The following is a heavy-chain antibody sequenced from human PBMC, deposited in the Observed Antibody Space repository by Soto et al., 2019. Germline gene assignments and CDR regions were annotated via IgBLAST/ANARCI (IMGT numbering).Heavy chain of an antibody. CDR3: AKDISRGPTKNYDFWSGPDY. CDR1: GFTFDEYA. CDR2: ISLDGSNR. D-gene: IGHD3-3*01. J-gene: IGHJ4*02. Sequence: GGSLRLSCAASGFTFDEYAIHWVRQPPGKGLEWVSLISLDGSNRYYADSVQGRFTISRDNSKYSLYLEMNSLRPEDTALYYCAKDISRGPTKNYDFWSGPDYWGQGTLVTVSS. V-gene: IGHV3-43D*04.